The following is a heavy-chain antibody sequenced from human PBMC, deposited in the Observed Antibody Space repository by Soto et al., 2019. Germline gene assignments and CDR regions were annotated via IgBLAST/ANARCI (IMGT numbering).Heavy chain of an antibody. CDR1: GFTFSTYW. D-gene: IGHD3-16*01. V-gene: IGHV3-7*03. CDR2: INPDGSVG. Sequence: EVQLLGSGGGLVQPGGSLRLSCVASGFTFSTYWMNWVRQAQGMGLEWVANINPDGSVGTYVDSVKGRFTTSRDNPRNSLYLQMNSLRADDTAVYFCAGWGGQDYNYWGQGILVTVSS. CDR3: AGWGGQDYNY. J-gene: IGHJ4*02.